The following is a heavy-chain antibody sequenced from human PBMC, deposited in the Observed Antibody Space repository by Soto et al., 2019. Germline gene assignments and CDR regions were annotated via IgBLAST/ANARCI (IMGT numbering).Heavy chain of an antibody. V-gene: IGHV1-18*01. CDR2: ISAYNGNT. J-gene: IGHJ4*02. D-gene: IGHD2-15*01. CDR3: AKGFSGSRYSSLDS. CDR1: GYTFTSYG. Sequence: ASVKVSCKASGYTFTSYGSSWVRQAPGQGLEWMGWISAYNGNTNYAQKLQGRVTMTTDTSTSTAYMELNSLRVEDTAVYYCAKGFSGSRYSSLDSWGQGTMVTVSS.